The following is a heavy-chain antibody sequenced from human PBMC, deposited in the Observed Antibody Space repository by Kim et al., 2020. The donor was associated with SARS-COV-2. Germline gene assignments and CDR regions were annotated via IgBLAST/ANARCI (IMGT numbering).Heavy chain of an antibody. CDR3: ARERSDSIKTLYYFDY. CDR2: IYSGGST. CDR1: GFTVSSNY. J-gene: IGHJ4*02. V-gene: IGHV3-66*01. D-gene: IGHD3-22*01. Sequence: GGSLRLSCAASGFTVSSNYMSWVRQAPGKGLEWGSVIYSGGSTYYADSVKGRFTISRDNSKKTVWLQMNSLKAEDTAVYYCARERSDSIKTLYYFDYWGQGTLVTVSS.